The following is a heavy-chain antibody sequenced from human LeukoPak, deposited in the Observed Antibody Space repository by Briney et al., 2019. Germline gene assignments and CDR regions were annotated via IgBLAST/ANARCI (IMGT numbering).Heavy chain of an antibody. CDR2: INPSGGST. CDR3: ARDFGGYSYGYGVY. Sequence: ASVKVSCKASGSSFTSYGISWVRQAPGQGLEWMGIINPSGGSTSYAQKFQGRVTMTRDTSTSTVYMELSSLRSEDTAVYYCARDFGGYSYGYGVYWGQGTLVTVSS. V-gene: IGHV1-46*01. D-gene: IGHD5-18*01. J-gene: IGHJ4*02. CDR1: GSSFTSYG.